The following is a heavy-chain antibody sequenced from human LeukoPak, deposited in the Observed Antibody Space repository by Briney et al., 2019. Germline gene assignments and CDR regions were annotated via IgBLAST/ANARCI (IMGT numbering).Heavy chain of an antibody. V-gene: IGHV3-48*03. Sequence: GGSLRRSCAASGFTFSSYEMNWVRQAPGRGLEWVSYSSGSGTTTHYADSVKGRFTISRDNAKNSLYLQMNSLRAEDTAVYYCARDRGGWYRWFDPWGQGTLVTVSS. J-gene: IGHJ5*02. CDR2: SSGSGTTT. CDR3: ARDRGGWYRWFDP. CDR1: GFTFSSYE. D-gene: IGHD6-19*01.